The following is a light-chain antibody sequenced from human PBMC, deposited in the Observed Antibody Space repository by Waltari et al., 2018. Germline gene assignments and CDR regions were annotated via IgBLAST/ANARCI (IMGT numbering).Light chain of an antibody. J-gene: IGKJ4*01. CDR2: DAS. V-gene: IGKV1-5*01. Sequence: DIQMTQFPSTLSASVGDRVTITCGARQSISRWLACYQQKPGKAPKVLIYDASTLESGVPSRFSGSGSGTEFTLAISSLQPEDFATYYCQQYSGYSGPFGGGTKVEIK. CDR1: QSISRW. CDR3: QQYSGYSGP.